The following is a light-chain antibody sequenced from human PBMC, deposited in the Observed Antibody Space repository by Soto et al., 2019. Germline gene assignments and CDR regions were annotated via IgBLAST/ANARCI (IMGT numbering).Light chain of an antibody. CDR3: SSYTSSSTLV. CDR1: SSDVGYYNY. CDR2: EVS. J-gene: IGLJ2*01. V-gene: IGLV2-14*01. Sequence: QSALTQPASVSGSPGQSITISCTGTSSDVGYYNYVSWYQQYPGKAPKLMIYEVSNRPSGVSHRFSGSKSGNTASLTISGLQAEDEADYYCSSYTSSSTLVFGGGTNLTVL.